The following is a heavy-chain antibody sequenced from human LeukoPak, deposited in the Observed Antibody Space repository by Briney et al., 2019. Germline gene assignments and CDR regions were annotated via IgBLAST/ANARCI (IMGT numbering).Heavy chain of an antibody. J-gene: IGHJ4*02. D-gene: IGHD1-1*01. CDR2: ISFDGSNK. CDR3: SGGGYTFDY. V-gene: IGHV3-30-3*01. Sequence: GRSLRLSCAASGFTFSNYAMHWVRQAPGEGLEWVAVISFDGSNKYYADSVKGRFTISRDNAKNSLYLQMNSLRAEDTAVYYCSGGGYTFDYWGQGTLVTVSS. CDR1: GFTFSNYA.